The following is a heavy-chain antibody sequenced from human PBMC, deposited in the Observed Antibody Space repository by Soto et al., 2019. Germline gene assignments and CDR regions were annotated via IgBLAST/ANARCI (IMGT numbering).Heavy chain of an antibody. CDR3: AREKDLWFGVYDAFDI. Sequence: GGSLRLSCAASGFTSSDYYMSWIRQAPGKGLEWVSYISSSSSYTNYADSVKGRFTISRDNAKNSLYLQMNSLRAEDTAVYYCAREKDLWFGVYDAFDIWGQGTMVTVSS. CDR1: GFTSSDYY. D-gene: IGHD3-10*01. V-gene: IGHV3-11*06. J-gene: IGHJ3*02. CDR2: ISSSSSYT.